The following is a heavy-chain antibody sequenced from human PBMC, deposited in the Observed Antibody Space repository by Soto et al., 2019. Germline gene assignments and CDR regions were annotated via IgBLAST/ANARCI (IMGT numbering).Heavy chain of an antibody. J-gene: IGHJ4*02. D-gene: IGHD1-26*01. Sequence: EVQLLESGGGLVQPGGSLRLSCAASGFTFSSYAMRWVRQAPVKGLEWVAAISGSGASTYYADSVKGRFTISRDNSKHTPYLQMISLRAADTTLYYCARQGSGSYSNYLGQGTLVTVSS. V-gene: IGHV3-23*01. CDR1: GFTFSSYA. CDR3: ARQGSGSYSNY. CDR2: ISGSGAST.